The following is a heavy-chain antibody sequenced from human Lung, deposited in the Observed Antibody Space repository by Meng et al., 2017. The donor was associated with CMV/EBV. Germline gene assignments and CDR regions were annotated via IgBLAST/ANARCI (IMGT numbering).Heavy chain of an antibody. V-gene: IGHV6-1*01. CDR1: GDIVSSNSAA. CDR3: ARGINGGCGD. D-gene: IGHD4-23*01. CDR2: TYYRSKWYH. Sequence: RQPSGPGLVKPPQTLSPTGAISGDIVSSNSAAWHWIRQSPSRGLEWLGRTYYRSKWYHEYAVSVKSRITISPDTPKNQFSLQLNSMTPEDTAVYYCARGINGGCGDWGQGTLVTVSS. J-gene: IGHJ4*02.